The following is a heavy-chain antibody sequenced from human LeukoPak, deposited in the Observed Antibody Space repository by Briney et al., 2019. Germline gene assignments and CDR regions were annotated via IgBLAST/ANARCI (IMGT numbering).Heavy chain of an antibody. CDR1: GFTFSSYG. CDR3: ARSGSGSYFLDY. CDR2: ISGSGSST. Sequence: QPGGSLRLSCAASGFTFSSYGMSWVRQAPGKGLEWVSAISGSGSSTYYAASVKGRFTISRDNFKHTLYLQMNSLRAEDTAVYYCARSGSGSYFLDYWGQGTLVTVSS. D-gene: IGHD3-10*01. J-gene: IGHJ4*02. V-gene: IGHV3-23*01.